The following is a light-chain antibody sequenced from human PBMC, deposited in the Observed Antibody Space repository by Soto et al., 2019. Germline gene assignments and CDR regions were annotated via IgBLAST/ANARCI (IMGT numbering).Light chain of an antibody. Sequence: QSVLTQPPSASGTPGQRVTISCSGGSSNIGSNSVGWYQQLPGAAPKVLISTTDKRPSGVPDRFSGSKSGTSASLAIIGLQSEDEADYYCVAWDDSLNGHVFGTGTKVTVL. CDR1: SSNIGSNS. J-gene: IGLJ1*01. CDR2: TTD. V-gene: IGLV1-44*01. CDR3: VAWDDSLNGHV.